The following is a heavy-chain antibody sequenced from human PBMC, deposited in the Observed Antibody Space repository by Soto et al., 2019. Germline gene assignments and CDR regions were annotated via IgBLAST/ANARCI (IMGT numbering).Heavy chain of an antibody. CDR2: ISGSGGST. CDR1: GFTFSSYS. J-gene: IGHJ4*02. Sequence: GGSLRLSCAASGFTFSSYSMNWVRQAPGKGLEWVSAISGSGGSTFYADSLGGRFTISRDNSKNILYLEMKSLRAGDTAMYYCAKTSSASGRECPGHWGQGAQVTVSS. V-gene: IGHV3-23*01. D-gene: IGHD6-6*01. CDR3: AKTSSASGRECPGH.